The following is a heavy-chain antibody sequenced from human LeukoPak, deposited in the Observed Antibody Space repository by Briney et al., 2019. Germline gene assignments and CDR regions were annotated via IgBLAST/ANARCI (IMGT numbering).Heavy chain of an antibody. CDR2: INHSGST. V-gene: IGHV4-34*01. D-gene: IGHD6-6*01. CDR3: ARWRSSSSRRYYYYYYMDV. J-gene: IGHJ6*03. CDR1: GGSFSGYY. Sequence: PSETLSLTCAVYGGSFSGYYWSWIRQPPGKGLEWIGEINHSGSTNYNPSLKSRVTISVDTSKNQFSLKLSSVTAADTAVYYCARWRSSSSRRYYYYYYMDVWGKGTTVTVSS.